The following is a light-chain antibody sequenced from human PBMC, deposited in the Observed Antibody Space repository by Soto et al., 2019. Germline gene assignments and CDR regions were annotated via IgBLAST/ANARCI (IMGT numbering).Light chain of an antibody. J-gene: IGKJ4*01. CDR3: QQRSNWPLT. CDR2: DAS. V-gene: IGKV3-11*01. CDR1: QSVSSY. Sequence: EIVLTQSPATLSLSPGERATLSCRASQSVSSYLAWYQQKPGQAHRLLIYDASNRATCIPARFSGSGSGTAIQLTISSLEPEDFAVYYCQQRSNWPLTFGGGTKVEIK.